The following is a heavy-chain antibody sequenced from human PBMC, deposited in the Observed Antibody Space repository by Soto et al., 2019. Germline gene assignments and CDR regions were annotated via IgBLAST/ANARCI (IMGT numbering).Heavy chain of an antibody. J-gene: IGHJ6*03. CDR1: GFTFSDYY. D-gene: IGHD3-3*02. CDR2: ISSSGSTI. V-gene: IGHV3-11*01. Sequence: QVQLVESGGGLVTPGGSLRLSCAASGFTFSDYYMSWIRQAPGKGLEWVSYISSSGSTIYYADSVKGRFTISRDNAKNSLYLQMNSLRAEDTAVYYCARDSLVRIFGVVYYYYYMDVWGKGTTVTVSS. CDR3: ARDSLVRIFGVVYYYYYMDV.